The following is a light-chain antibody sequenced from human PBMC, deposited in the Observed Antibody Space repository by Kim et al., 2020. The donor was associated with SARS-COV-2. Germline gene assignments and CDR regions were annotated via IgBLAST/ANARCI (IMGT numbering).Light chain of an antibody. CDR3: QQYTEWPLT. CDR1: QSVSTN. V-gene: IGKV3-15*01. Sequence: ERVMTQSPATLSVSPGERVTLSCRASQSVSTNLAWFQQKPGQPPRLLIYRASTRATGIPARFSGSGSGTEFALTISSLQSEDFAVYFCQQYTEWPLTFAGGTKVEI. CDR2: RAS. J-gene: IGKJ4*01.